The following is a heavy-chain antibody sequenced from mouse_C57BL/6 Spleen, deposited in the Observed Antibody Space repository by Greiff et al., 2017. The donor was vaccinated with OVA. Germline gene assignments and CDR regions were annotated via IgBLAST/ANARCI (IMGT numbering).Heavy chain of an antibody. V-gene: IGHV1-53*01. Sequence: QVQLQQPGTELVKPGASVKLSCKASGYTFPSYWMHWVKQRPGQGLEWIGNINPSNGGTNYNEKFKSKATLTVEKSSSTAYMQLSSLTSEDSAVYYCARLGIYDGSTWFAYWGQGTLVTVSA. CDR1: GYTFPSYW. CDR3: ARLGIYDGSTWFAY. D-gene: IGHD2-3*01. CDR2: INPSNGGT. J-gene: IGHJ3*01.